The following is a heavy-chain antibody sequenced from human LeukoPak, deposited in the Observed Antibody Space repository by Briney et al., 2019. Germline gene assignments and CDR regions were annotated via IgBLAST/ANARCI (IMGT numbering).Heavy chain of an antibody. Sequence: TSETLSLTCTVSGGSISSSSYYWGWIRQPPGKGLEWIGSIYYSGSTYYNPSLKSRVTISVDTSKNQFSLKLSSVTAADTAVYYCARYGVVPAARRSFDYYYYYGMDVWGQGTTVTVSS. J-gene: IGHJ6*02. CDR2: IYYSGST. V-gene: IGHV4-39*07. CDR3: ARYGVVPAARRSFDYYYYYGMDV. CDR1: GGSISSSSYY. D-gene: IGHD2-2*01.